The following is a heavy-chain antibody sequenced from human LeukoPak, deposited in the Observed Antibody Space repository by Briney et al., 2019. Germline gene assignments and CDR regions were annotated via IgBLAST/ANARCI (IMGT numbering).Heavy chain of an antibody. J-gene: IGHJ4*02. V-gene: IGHV4-59*01. CDR1: GGSISSYY. Sequence: SETLSLTCTVSGGSISSYYWSWIRQPPGKGLEWIGYIYYSGSTNYNPSLKSRVTISVDTSKNQFSLKLSSVTAADTAVYYCARMRGYGSVGLDYWGQGTLVTVSS. CDR2: IYYSGST. CDR3: ARMRGYGSVGLDY. D-gene: IGHD5-12*01.